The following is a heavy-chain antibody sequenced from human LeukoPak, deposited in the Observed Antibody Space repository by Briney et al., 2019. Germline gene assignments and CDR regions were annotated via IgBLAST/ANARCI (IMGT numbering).Heavy chain of an antibody. CDR1: GYTFTSYD. J-gene: IGHJ4*02. D-gene: IGHD4-11*01. CDR3: ARGLTTVTRHFDY. CDR2: MNPNSGNT. Sequence: ASVKVSCKASGYTFTSYDINWVRQATGQGLEWMGWMNPNSGNTGYAQKFQGRVTITADESTSTAYMELSSLRSEDTAVYYCARGLTTVTRHFDYWGQGTLVTVSS. V-gene: IGHV1-8*03.